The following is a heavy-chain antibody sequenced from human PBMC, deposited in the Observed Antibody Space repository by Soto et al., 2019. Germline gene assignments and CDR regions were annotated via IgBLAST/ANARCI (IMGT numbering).Heavy chain of an antibody. CDR2: ISYDGNNR. D-gene: IGHD3-3*01. V-gene: IGHV3-30*03. CDR1: GFTFSNYG. Sequence: PGGSLRLSCAASGFTFSNYGMHWVRQAPGKGLEWVAVISYDGNNRYYGDSVKGRFTISRDNSKNTVYLQMNSLRVEDTAVYYCARTWSGYYYFDSWGQGNLVTVSS. CDR3: ARTWSGYYYFDS. J-gene: IGHJ4*02.